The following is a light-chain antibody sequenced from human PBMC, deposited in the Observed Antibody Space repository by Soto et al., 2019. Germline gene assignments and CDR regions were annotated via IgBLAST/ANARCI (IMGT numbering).Light chain of an antibody. CDR2: DAS. Sequence: EIVLTQSPATLSLSPGERATLSCRASQSVSTYLAWYQRKPGQAPRLLIHDASSRATGIPARFSGSGSGTDFTLTISSLEPEDFAVYYCQQRSNWPQNTFGGGTKVEIK. CDR3: QQRSNWPQNT. J-gene: IGKJ4*01. V-gene: IGKV3-11*01. CDR1: QSVSTY.